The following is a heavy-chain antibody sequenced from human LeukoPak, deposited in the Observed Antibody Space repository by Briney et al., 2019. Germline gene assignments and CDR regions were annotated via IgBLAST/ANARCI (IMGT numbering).Heavy chain of an antibody. Sequence: ASVKVSCKASGYTFTSNGISWVRQAPGQGLEWMGWISAYNGYTKYAQKLQARVTMTTDTSTSTAYMELRSLRSGDTAVYYCARAKYDSSGYYWFDPWGQGTQVTVSS. CDR3: ARAKYDSSGYYWFDP. J-gene: IGHJ5*02. CDR1: GYTFTSNG. V-gene: IGHV1-18*01. CDR2: ISAYNGYT. D-gene: IGHD3-22*01.